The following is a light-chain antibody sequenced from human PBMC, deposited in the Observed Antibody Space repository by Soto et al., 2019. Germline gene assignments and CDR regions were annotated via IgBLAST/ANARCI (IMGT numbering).Light chain of an antibody. CDR2: AAS. Sequence: AIRMTQSPSSLSASTGDRVTITCRASQGISSYLAWYQQKPGKAPKLLIYAASTLQSGVPSRFSGSGSGTDFTLTISCLQSEDFATYYCQQYYSDNLLFGQGTKVDIK. V-gene: IGKV1-8*01. CDR3: QQYYSDNLL. CDR1: QGISSY. J-gene: IGKJ1*01.